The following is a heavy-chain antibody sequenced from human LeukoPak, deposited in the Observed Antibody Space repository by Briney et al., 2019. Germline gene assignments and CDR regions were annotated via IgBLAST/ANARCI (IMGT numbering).Heavy chain of an antibody. D-gene: IGHD2-15*01. V-gene: IGHV3-7*01. CDR1: GFPFSSYW. CDR2: MKEDGSVK. J-gene: IGHJ3*02. Sequence: GGPLRLSCVASGFPFSSYWMSWVRQAPGKGLEFVANMKEDGSVKNYVDSVKGRFTISRDNAENSVYLQMSSLRAEDTALYYCARDPGWSSFDIWGQGAMVTVSS. CDR3: ARDPGWSSFDI.